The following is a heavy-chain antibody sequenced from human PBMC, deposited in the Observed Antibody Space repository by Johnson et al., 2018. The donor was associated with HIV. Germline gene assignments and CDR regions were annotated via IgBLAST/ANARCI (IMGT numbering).Heavy chain of an antibody. V-gene: IGHV3-66*02. D-gene: IGHD5-24*01. Sequence: VQLVESGGALLTPGESLRLSSPASLFTFRNAWMSWVRQAPWKGLEWVSVIYSGGSTYYADSVKGRFTISRDNSKNTLYLQMNSLRAEDTAVYYCARDGWGSRGWDDAFDIWGQGTMVTVSS. J-gene: IGHJ3*02. CDR3: ARDGWGSRGWDDAFDI. CDR1: LFTFRNAW. CDR2: IYSGGST.